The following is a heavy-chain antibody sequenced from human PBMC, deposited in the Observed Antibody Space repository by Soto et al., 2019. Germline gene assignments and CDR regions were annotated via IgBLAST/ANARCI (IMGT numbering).Heavy chain of an antibody. J-gene: IGHJ4*02. D-gene: IGHD6-13*01. Sequence: QVQLVQSGAEVKKPGASVKVSCKASGYTFTSYGINWVRQAPGQGLEWMGWINTYDGNTNHAQKFQGRVTMTTDTSTSTAYMELRNLSSDDTAVDDCAASQQFDYWGQRTLVTVSS. CDR3: AASQQFDY. CDR1: GYTFTSYG. V-gene: IGHV1-18*01. CDR2: INTYDGNT.